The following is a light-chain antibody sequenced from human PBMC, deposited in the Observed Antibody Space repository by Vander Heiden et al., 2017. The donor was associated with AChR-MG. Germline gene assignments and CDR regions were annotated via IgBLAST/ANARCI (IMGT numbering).Light chain of an antibody. V-gene: IGLV2-8*01. CDR2: EVT. J-gene: IGLJ3*02. CDR3: SSFAGSNTWV. Sequence: QSALTQPPSASGSPGQSVTISCTGTSTDVGSYDYVSWYHHHPGKGPKLMIYEVTKRPSGVPDRFSGSKSGNTASLTVSGLQAEDEADYYCSSFAGSNTWVFGGGTKVTVL. CDR1: STDVGSYDY.